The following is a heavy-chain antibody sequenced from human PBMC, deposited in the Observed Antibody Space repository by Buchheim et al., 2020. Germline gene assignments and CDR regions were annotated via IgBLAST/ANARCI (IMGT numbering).Heavy chain of an antibody. CDR3: ASDLNWEGY. CDR2: IKGDGSET. V-gene: IGHV3-7*01. D-gene: IGHD3/OR15-3a*01. CDR1: GFTFNTYW. Sequence: EEPLVESGGGLVQPGGSLRLSCAASGFTFNTYWMTWVRQAPGKGLEWVANIKGDGSETYYVDSVMGRFTISRDNAKNSLYLQMTSLRADDTALYYCASDLNWEGYWGQGTL. J-gene: IGHJ4*02.